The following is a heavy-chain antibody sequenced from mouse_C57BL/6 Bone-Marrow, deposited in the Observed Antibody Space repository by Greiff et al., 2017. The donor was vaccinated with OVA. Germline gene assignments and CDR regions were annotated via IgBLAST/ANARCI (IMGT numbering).Heavy chain of an antibody. CDR1: GFTFSDYY. V-gene: IGHV5-16*01. D-gene: IGHD2-1*01. J-gene: IGHJ2*01. CDR2: INYDGSST. Sequence: LQQSEGGLVQPGSSMKLSCTASGFTFSDYYMAWVRQVPEKGLEWVANINYDGSSTYYLDSLKSRFIISRDNAKNILYLQMSSLKSEDTATYYCARAPGNFFDYWGQGTTLTVSS. CDR3: ARAPGNFFDY.